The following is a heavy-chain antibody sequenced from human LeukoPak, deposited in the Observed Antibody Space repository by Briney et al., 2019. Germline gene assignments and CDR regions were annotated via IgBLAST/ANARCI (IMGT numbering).Heavy chain of an antibody. Sequence: ASVKVSCKASGYTFTGYYMHWVRQAPGQGLEWMGWINPNSGGTNYAQKFQGRVTMTRDTSISTAYMELSRPRSDDTAVYYCAREGRRGGELLWFGELFSVAFDIWGQGTMVTVSS. J-gene: IGHJ3*02. V-gene: IGHV1-2*02. CDR3: AREGRRGGELLWFGELFSVAFDI. CDR2: INPNSGGT. CDR1: GYTFTGYY. D-gene: IGHD3-10*01.